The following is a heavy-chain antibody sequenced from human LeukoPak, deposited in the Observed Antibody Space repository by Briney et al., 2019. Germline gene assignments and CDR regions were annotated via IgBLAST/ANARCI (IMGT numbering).Heavy chain of an antibody. D-gene: IGHD6-13*01. CDR2: IYYSGST. Sequence: PSETLSLTCTVSGDSISSSSYYWGWIRQPPGKGLEWIGSIYYSGSTYYNPSLRSRVTISVDTSKNQFSLKLSSVTAAETAVYYCARRVAAPGDYVLDYWGQGTLVTVSS. CDR3: ARRVAAPGDYVLDY. V-gene: IGHV4-39*01. J-gene: IGHJ4*02. CDR1: GDSISSSSYY.